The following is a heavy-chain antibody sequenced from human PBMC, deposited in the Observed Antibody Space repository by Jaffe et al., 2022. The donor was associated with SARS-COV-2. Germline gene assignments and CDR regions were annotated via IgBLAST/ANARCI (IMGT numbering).Heavy chain of an antibody. CDR1: GFTFSSYA. CDR2: ISGSGGST. J-gene: IGHJ6*02. Sequence: EVQLLESGGGLVQPGGSLRLSCAASGFTFSSYAMSWVRQAPGKGLEWVSAISGSGGSTYYADSVKGRFTISRDNSKNTLYLQMNSLRAEDTAVYYCAKGLLERFYYYYGMDVWGQGTTVTVSS. V-gene: IGHV3-23*01. CDR3: AKGLLERFYYYYGMDV. D-gene: IGHD1-1*01.